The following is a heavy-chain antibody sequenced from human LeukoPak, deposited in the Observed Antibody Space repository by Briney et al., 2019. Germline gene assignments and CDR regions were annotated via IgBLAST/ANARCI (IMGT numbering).Heavy chain of an antibody. D-gene: IGHD3-22*01. Sequence: SETLSHTCAVYGGSFSGYYWSWIRQPPGKGLEWIGEINHSGSTNYNPSLKSRVTISVDTSKNQFSLKLSSVTAADTAVYYCARVGALGYYDSSGYYPTENWGQGTLVTVSS. CDR2: INHSGST. V-gene: IGHV4-34*01. J-gene: IGHJ4*02. CDR1: GGSFSGYY. CDR3: ARVGALGYYDSSGYYPTEN.